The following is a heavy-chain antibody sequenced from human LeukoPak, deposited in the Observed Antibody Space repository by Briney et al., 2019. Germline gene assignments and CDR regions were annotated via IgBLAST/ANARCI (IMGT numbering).Heavy chain of an antibody. Sequence: PGGSLRLSCAASGFTFSSYGMHWVRQAPGKGLEWVAVIWYDGSNKYYADSVKGRFTISRDNSKNTLYLQINSLRAEDTAVYYCAREGSGGSRHNWFDPWGQGTLVTVSS. CDR1: GFTFSSYG. D-gene: IGHD2-15*01. CDR2: IWYDGSNK. V-gene: IGHV3-33*01. J-gene: IGHJ5*02. CDR3: AREGSGGSRHNWFDP.